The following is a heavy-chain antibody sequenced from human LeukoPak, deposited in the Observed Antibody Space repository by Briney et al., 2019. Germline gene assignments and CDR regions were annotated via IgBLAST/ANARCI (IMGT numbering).Heavy chain of an antibody. V-gene: IGHV3-33*06. CDR2: IWHDGSKE. D-gene: IGHD3-22*01. Sequence: GGSLRLSCAASGFTFSTYVMHWVRQAPGKGLEWVAGIWHDGSKEYYADSVKGRFTISRENSKNILHMQMNSLRADDTALYHCAKGLGSGYSPFDFWGQGTLVTVSS. CDR3: AKGLGSGYSPFDF. CDR1: GFTFSTYV. J-gene: IGHJ4*02.